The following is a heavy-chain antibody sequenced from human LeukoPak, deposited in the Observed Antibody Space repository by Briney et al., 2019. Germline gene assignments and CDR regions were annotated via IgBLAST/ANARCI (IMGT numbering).Heavy chain of an antibody. CDR2: IAPISGTP. Sequence: GASVKVSCKASGGTFTHSVVSWLRQAPGQGLEWMGGIAPISGTPVYAQKFQDRVNITADTSTNTAYMEMSSLTSEDTAMYYCAREGEYYAESGNLIDAADVWGQGTMVIVSA. V-gene: IGHV1-69*06. D-gene: IGHD3-10*01. CDR3: AREGEYYAESGNLIDAADV. J-gene: IGHJ3*01. CDR1: GGTFTHSV.